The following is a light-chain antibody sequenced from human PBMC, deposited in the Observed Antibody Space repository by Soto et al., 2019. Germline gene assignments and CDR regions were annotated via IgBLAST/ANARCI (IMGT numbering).Light chain of an antibody. V-gene: IGKV3-15*01. Sequence: EIVMTQSPATLSVSPGQRATLSCRASQSISSDLAWYQQKPGQAPRLLISGASTRATGIPARFSGSGSGTEFTLTISSLQSEDFAVDYCQQYNNWPITFGPGTRVDIK. CDR1: QSISSD. CDR2: GAS. J-gene: IGKJ3*01. CDR3: QQYNNWPIT.